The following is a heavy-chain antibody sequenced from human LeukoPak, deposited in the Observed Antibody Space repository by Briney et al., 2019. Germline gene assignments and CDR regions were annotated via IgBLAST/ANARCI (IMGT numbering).Heavy chain of an antibody. Sequence: SETLSLTCAVSGGSISSSNWWSWVRQPPGKGLEWIGEIYHSGSTNYNPSLKSRVTISVDTSKNQFSLKLSSVTAADTAVYYCARVGCGGDCYPDVHAFDIWGQGTMVTVSS. J-gene: IGHJ3*02. CDR3: ARVGCGGDCYPDVHAFDI. CDR1: GGSISSSNW. V-gene: IGHV4-4*02. CDR2: IYHSGST. D-gene: IGHD2-21*02.